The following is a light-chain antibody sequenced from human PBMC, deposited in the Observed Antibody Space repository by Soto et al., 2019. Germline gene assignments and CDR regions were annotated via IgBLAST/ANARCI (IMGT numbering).Light chain of an antibody. Sequence: EIVMTQSPATLSVSPGERATLSCRASQSVSSNLAWYQQKPGQAPRLLIYGASTRATGIPARFSGSGSGTEFTLTISSLQPEDVATYYCLQHNSYPRTFGQGTKVDIK. CDR1: QSVSSN. CDR3: LQHNSYPRT. J-gene: IGKJ1*01. V-gene: IGKV3-15*01. CDR2: GAS.